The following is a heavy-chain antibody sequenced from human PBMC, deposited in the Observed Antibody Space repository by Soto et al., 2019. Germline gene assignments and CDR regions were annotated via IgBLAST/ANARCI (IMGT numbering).Heavy chain of an antibody. CDR2: ISAYNGNT. J-gene: IGHJ6*02. CDR3: VLDGSGSYYNVKDYYYGMDV. CDR1: GYTFTSYG. Sequence: ASVKVSCKASGYTFTSYGISWVRQAPGQGLEWMGWISAYNGNTNYAQKLQGRVTMTTDTSTSTAYMELRSLRSDGTAVYYCVLDGSGSYYNVKDYYYGMDVWGQGTTVTVSS. D-gene: IGHD3-10*01. V-gene: IGHV1-18*01.